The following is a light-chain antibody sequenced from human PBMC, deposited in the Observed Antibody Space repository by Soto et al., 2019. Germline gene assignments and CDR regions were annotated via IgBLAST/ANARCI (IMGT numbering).Light chain of an antibody. CDR2: GNS. Sequence: QSVLTQPPSVSGAPGQRVTISCTGSSSNIGAGYDVHWYQQLPGTAPKLLIYGNSNRPSGVPDRFSGSKSGTSASLAITGLQAEGEADYYCQSYDSSLSGPPLYVFGTGTKLTVL. CDR1: SSNIGAGYD. V-gene: IGLV1-40*01. CDR3: QSYDSSLSGPPLYV. J-gene: IGLJ1*01.